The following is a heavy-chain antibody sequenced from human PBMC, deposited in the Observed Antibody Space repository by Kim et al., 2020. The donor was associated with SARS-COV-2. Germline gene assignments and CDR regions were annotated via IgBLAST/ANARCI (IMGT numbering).Heavy chain of an antibody. Sequence: FQGRVTITADESTSTAYMELSSLRSEDTAVYYCARADSGLYDYIWGSFDYWGQGTLVTVSS. D-gene: IGHD3-16*01. CDR3: ARADSGLYDYIWGSFDY. V-gene: IGHV1-69*01. J-gene: IGHJ4*02.